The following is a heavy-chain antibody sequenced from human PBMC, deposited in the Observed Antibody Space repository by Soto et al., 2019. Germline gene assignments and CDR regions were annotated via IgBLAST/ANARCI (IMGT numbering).Heavy chain of an antibody. V-gene: IGHV3-33*01. CDR1: GFTFSSYG. J-gene: IGHJ4*02. CDR3: ARGLVAYCGGDCHSIDY. Sequence: GGSLRLSCAASGFTFSSYGMHWVRQAPGKGLEWVAVIWYDGSNKYYADSVKGRFTISRDNSKNTLYLQMNSLRAEDTAVYYCARGLVAYCGGDCHSIDYWGQGTLVTVSS. D-gene: IGHD2-21*02. CDR2: IWYDGSNK.